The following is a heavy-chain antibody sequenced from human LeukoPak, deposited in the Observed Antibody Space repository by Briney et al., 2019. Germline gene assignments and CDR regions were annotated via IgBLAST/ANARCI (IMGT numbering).Heavy chain of an antibody. D-gene: IGHD2-2*01. CDR2: IFYSGTT. CDR3: ARHGREKGIVVVPAAMRAFDI. V-gene: IGHV4-39*01. Sequence: PSETLSLTCTVSGGSISSDDYWWGWIRQPPGRGLEWIGTIFYSGTTYYNPSLKSRVTISVETSKNQLSLKLISVTAADTAVYYCARHGREKGIVVVPAAMRAFDIWGQGTMVTVSS. J-gene: IGHJ3*02. CDR1: GGSISSDDYW.